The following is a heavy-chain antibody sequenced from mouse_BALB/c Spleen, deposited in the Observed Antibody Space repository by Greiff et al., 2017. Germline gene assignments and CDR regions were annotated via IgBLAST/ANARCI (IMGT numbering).Heavy chain of an antibody. J-gene: IGHJ1*01. CDR3: ARGYGSSYEYFDV. CDR2: ISTYYGDA. D-gene: IGHD1-1*01. V-gene: IGHV1S137*01. Sequence: VQLQQSGAELVRPGVSVKISCKGSGYTFTDYAMHWVKQSHAKSLEWIGVISTYYGDASYNQKFKGKATMTVDKSSSTAYMELARLTSEDSAIYYCARGYGSSYEYFDVWGAGTTVTVSS. CDR1: GYTFTDYA.